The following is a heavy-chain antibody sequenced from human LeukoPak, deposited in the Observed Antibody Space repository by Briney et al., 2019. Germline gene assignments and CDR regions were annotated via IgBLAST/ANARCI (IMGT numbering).Heavy chain of an antibody. CDR3: ARIRSSGWSNHYFDY. CDR1: GGSISSYY. CDR2: MYTSGST. D-gene: IGHD6-19*01. V-gene: IGHV4-4*07. Sequence: SETLSLTCSVSGGSISSYYWSWIRQPAGKGLEWIGRMYTSGSTNYNPSLKSRVTMSVDPSKNQFSLKLSSVTAADTAVYYCARIRSSGWSNHYFDYWGQGTLVTVPS. J-gene: IGHJ4*02.